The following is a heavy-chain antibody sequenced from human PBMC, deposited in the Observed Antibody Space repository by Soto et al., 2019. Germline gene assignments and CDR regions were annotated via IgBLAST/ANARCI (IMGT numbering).Heavy chain of an antibody. J-gene: IGHJ4*02. CDR2: IYYSGST. V-gene: IGHV4-39*01. CDR3: ARAKDYGDLDY. D-gene: IGHD4-17*01. CDR1: GGSISSSSYY. Sequence: SETLSLTCTVSGGSISSSSYYWGWIRQPPGKGLEWIGSIYYSGSTYYNPSLKSRVTISVDTSKNQFSLKLSSVTAADTAVYYCARAKDYGDLDYWGQGTLVTVSS.